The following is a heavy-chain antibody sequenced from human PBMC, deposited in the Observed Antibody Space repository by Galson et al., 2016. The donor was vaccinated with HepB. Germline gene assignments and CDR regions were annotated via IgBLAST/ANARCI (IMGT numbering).Heavy chain of an antibody. J-gene: IGHJ1*01. CDR3: ARGLDYDETAAEFVQH. Sequence: SLRLSCAASGFTFDDYAMHWVRQAPGKGLEWVSGISWNSFSIGYADSVKGRFTISRDNAKNSLYLQMNSLRPEDTALYYCARGLDYDETAAEFVQHWGQGTLVTVSS. CDR2: ISWNSFSI. CDR1: GFTFDDYA. D-gene: IGHD3-22*01. V-gene: IGHV3-9*01.